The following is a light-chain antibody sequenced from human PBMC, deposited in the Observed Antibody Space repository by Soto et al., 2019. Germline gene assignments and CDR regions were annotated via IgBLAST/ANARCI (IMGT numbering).Light chain of an antibody. CDR3: GTWDSDLSAEV. J-gene: IGLJ3*02. Sequence: QSVLTQPPSVSAAPGQKVTISCSGSSSNIGTNYVSWYQQLPGRAPKLVIFDNSKRPSGIPDRFSGSKSGSSATLGVTGLQTGDEDDYYCGTWDSDLSAEVFGGGTKVTVL. V-gene: IGLV1-51*01. CDR2: DNS. CDR1: SSNIGTNY.